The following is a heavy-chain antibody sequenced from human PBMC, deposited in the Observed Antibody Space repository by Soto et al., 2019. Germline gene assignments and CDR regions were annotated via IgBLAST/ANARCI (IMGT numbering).Heavy chain of an antibody. CDR2: ISTYNGNT. CDR1: GYTCTIYG. V-gene: IGHV1-18*01. J-gene: IGHJ6*02. CDR3: AREGDCSGGKCYHYYGMDV. Sequence: GASVKVSCKASGYTCTIYGISCVLQSPVQWLEWMGWISTYNGNTNYAQNLQGRVTMTTDTSASTAYMELRSLRSDDTAVYHCAREGDCSGGKCYHYYGMDVWGQGTTVTVSS. D-gene: IGHD2-15*01.